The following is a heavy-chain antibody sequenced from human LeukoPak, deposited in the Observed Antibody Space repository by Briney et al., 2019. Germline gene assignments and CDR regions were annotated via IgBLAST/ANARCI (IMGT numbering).Heavy chain of an antibody. V-gene: IGHV4-4*07. J-gene: IGHJ5*02. CDR2: IYTTGST. CDR1: GCSISNYY. D-gene: IGHD6-19*01. Sequence: SETLSLTCSVSGCSISNYYWCWIRKPAGRGLEWIGRIYTTGSTSYNPSLKSRATMSVDTSKNHFSLKLSSVTAADTAVYYCATYPTSNGWADNWFDPWGQGTLVIISS. CDR3: ATYPTSNGWADNWFDP.